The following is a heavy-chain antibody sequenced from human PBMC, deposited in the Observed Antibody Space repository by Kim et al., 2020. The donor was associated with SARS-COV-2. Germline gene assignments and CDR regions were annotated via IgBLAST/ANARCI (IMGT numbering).Heavy chain of an antibody. CDR1: GFTFSSYG. CDR3: AKDIPHWDYSDSGGEEDAIDI. CDR2: ISYDGSNK. V-gene: IGHV3-30*18. J-gene: IGHJ3*02. Sequence: GGSLRLSCAASGFTFSSYGMHWVRQAPGKGLEWVSLISYDGSNKYYADSVKGRFTISRDNSKNTLYLQMNSLRGEDTAVYYCAKDIPHWDYSDSGGEEDAIDIWGQGTMVTVSS. D-gene: IGHD3-10*01.